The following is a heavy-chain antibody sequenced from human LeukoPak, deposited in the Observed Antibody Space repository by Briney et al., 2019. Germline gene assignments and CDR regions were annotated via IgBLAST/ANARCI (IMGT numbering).Heavy chain of an antibody. V-gene: IGHV1-2*02. Sequence: ASVKVSCKASGYTVTGYYMHWVRQAPRQGLEWMGWSNPNSGGTNYAQKFQGRVTMTSDTSISTAYMELSRLRSDDTDVYCCASGTVVVPADIPPCYYYGMDVWGEGTTVTVP. D-gene: IGHD2-2*02. CDR2: SNPNSGGT. J-gene: IGHJ6*02. CDR3: ASGTVVVPADIPPCYYYGMDV. CDR1: GYTVTGYY.